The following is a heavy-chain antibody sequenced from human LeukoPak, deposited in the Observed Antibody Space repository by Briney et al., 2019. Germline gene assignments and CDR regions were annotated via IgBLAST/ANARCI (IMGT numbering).Heavy chain of an antibody. CDR2: ASNDGSDR. D-gene: IGHD3-10*01. Sequence: GGSLRLSCAASGFPFSSYAMHWVRQAPGRGLEWVVLASNDGSDRHYADSVKGRFIISRDNSRNTLHLQMNSLRPEDTAVYYCARDNGPGSGSYHVFDIWGQGTVVTVSS. CDR1: GFPFSSYA. V-gene: IGHV3-30*04. J-gene: IGHJ3*02. CDR3: ARDNGPGSGSYHVFDI.